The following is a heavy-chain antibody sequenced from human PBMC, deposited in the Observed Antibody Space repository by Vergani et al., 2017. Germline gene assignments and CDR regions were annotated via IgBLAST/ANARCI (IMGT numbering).Heavy chain of an antibody. Sequence: EVQLVQSGAEVKKPGESLKISCKGSGYSFTSYWIGWVRQMPGKGLEWMGIIYPGDSDTRYSPSFQGQVTSSADKSISTAYLQWSSLKASDTAMYYCARHVVVTARTGDYYYYGMDVWGQGTTVTVSS. CDR1: GYSFTSYW. J-gene: IGHJ6*02. D-gene: IGHD2-21*02. CDR2: IYPGDSDT. V-gene: IGHV5-51*01. CDR3: ARHVVVTARTGDYYYYGMDV.